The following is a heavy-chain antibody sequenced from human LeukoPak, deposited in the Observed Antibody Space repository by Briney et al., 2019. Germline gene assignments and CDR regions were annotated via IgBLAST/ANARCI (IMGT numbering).Heavy chain of an antibody. J-gene: IGHJ4*02. CDR3: ARYRAYSSGWYGDFDY. Sequence: GASVKVSCKASGYTFTSYGISWARQAPGQGLEWMGWISAYNGNTNYAQKLQGRVTMTTDTSTSTAYMELRSLRSDDTAVYYCARYRAYSSGWYGDFDYWGQGTLVTVSS. CDR2: ISAYNGNT. V-gene: IGHV1-18*01. D-gene: IGHD6-19*01. CDR1: GYTFTSYG.